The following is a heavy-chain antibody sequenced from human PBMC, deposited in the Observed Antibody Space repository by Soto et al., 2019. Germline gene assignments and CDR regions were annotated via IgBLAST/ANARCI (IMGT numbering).Heavy chain of an antibody. J-gene: IGHJ5*02. V-gene: IGHV1-18*01. CDR2: ISAYNGNT. D-gene: IGHD5-12*01. Sequence: GASVKVSCKASGYTFTSYGISWVRQAPGQGLEWMGWISAYNGNTNYAQKLQGRVTMTTDTSTTTAYMELRSLRSDDTAVYYCAYSGPGDTFAATRNCFDPWGQGTQVTVSS. CDR1: GYTFTSYG. CDR3: AYSGPGDTFAATRNCFDP.